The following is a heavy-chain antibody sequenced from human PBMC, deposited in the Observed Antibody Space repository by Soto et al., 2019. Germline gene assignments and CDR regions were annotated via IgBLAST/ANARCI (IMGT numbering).Heavy chain of an antibody. CDR1: GGTFSSYI. D-gene: IGHD1-26*01. CDR2: ISPTVGIP. Sequence: QVHLVQSGAEVKKPGSSVKVSCKASGGTFSSYIISWVRQAPGQGLEWMGRISPTVGIPNYAQKFQGRVTSNADRTTSTAYMELSSLRCEDTAIYYCATLERGSYDYWGHGTLVTVSS. CDR3: ATLERGSYDY. V-gene: IGHV1-69*02. J-gene: IGHJ4*01.